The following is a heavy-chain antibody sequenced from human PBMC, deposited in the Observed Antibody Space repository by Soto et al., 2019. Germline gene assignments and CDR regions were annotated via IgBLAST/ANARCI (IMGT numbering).Heavy chain of an antibody. V-gene: IGHV1-18*01. CDR2: ISAYNGNT. D-gene: IGHD5-12*01. CDR3: ASDAYVDTVATNYYYYSDMDV. J-gene: IGHJ6*02. Sequence: ASVKVSCKASGYTFTSYGISWVRQAPGQGLEWMGWISAYNGNTNYAQKLQGRVTMTTDTSTSTAYMELRNLISDDTAVYYCASDAYVDTVATNYYYYSDMDVWGQGTTVTVSS. CDR1: GYTFTSYG.